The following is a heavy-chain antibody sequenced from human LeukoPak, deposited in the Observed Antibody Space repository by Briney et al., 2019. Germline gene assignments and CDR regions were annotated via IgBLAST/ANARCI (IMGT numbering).Heavy chain of an antibody. CDR3: ARGDPGYSGSDYPGEAREDAFDV. CDR1: GGSVSSGSYY. D-gene: IGHD5-12*01. CDR2: IYYSGST. J-gene: IGHJ3*01. V-gene: IGHV4-61*01. Sequence: SETLSLTCTVSGGSVSSGSYYWSWIRQPPGKGLEWSGYIYYSGSTNYNPSLKSRVTISVDTSKTQSSLKLSSVTAADTAVYYCARGDPGYSGSDYPGEAREDAFDVWGQGTMVTVSS.